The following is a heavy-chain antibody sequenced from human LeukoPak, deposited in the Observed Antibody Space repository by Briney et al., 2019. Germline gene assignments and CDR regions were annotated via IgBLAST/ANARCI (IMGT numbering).Heavy chain of an antibody. V-gene: IGHV1-69*13. D-gene: IGHD1-26*01. CDR2: ITPILGTT. CDR1: GYTFTDYY. J-gene: IGHJ4*02. CDR3: AREAGAPARYYFDY. Sequence: SVKVSCKASGYTFTDYYIHWVRQAPGQGLEWMGGITPILGTTNYAQKFQGRVTITADESTSTAYMELTSLRSEDTAVYYCAREAGAPARYYFDYWGQGTLVTVSS.